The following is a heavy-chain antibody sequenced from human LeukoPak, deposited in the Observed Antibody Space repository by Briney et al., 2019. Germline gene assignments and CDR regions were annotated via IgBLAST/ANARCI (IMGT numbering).Heavy chain of an antibody. CDR2: INHSGST. J-gene: IGHJ5*02. D-gene: IGHD6-19*01. Sequence: SETLSLTCAVYGGSFSGYYWSWIRQPPGKGLEWIGEINHSGSTNYNPSLKSRVTISVDPSKNQFSLKLSSVTAADTAVYYCARRPIAVAARGNWFDPWGQGTLVTVSS. V-gene: IGHV4-34*01. CDR3: ARRPIAVAARGNWFDP. CDR1: GGSFSGYY.